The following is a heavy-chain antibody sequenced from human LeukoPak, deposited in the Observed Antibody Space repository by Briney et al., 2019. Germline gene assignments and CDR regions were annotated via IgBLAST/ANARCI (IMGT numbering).Heavy chain of an antibody. Sequence: HRASVKVSCKASGYTFTGHYMHWVRQAPGQGLEWMGGINPNSGGTKYAQKFQGRVTMTRDTSISTGYMELSRLRSDDTAVYYCARSWELLTDTPSLVDYYYMDVWGKGTTVTVSS. CDR2: INPNSGGT. CDR1: GYTFTGHY. V-gene: IGHV1-2*02. J-gene: IGHJ6*03. CDR3: ARSWELLTDTPSLVDYYYMDV. D-gene: IGHD1-26*01.